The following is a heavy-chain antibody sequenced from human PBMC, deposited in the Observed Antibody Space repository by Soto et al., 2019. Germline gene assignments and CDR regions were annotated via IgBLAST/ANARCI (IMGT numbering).Heavy chain of an antibody. V-gene: IGHV3-7*03. J-gene: IGHJ4*02. D-gene: IGHD1-26*01. CDR1: GFTFSNYW. CDR2: IKQDGSEK. CDR3: TRSWELIDY. Sequence: VQLVESGGGLVQPGGSLRLSCAASGFTFSNYWMSWVRQAPGKGLEWVANIKQDGSEKQYVDSVKGRFTISRDNAKNSLFLQMNTLKAEDTAVYYCTRSWELIDYWGQGTLVTVSS.